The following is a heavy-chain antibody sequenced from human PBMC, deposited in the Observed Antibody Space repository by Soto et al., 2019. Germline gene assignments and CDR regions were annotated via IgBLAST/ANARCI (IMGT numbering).Heavy chain of an antibody. CDR3: AKASGATILTYFDY. J-gene: IGHJ4*02. D-gene: IGHD5-12*01. CDR1: GFTFDDYA. V-gene: IGHV3-9*01. Sequence: EVQLVESGGGLVQPGRSLRLSCAASGFTFDDYAMHWVRQAPGKGLEWVSGISWNSGSIGYADSVKGRFTISRDNAKNSLYLQRNSLRAEDTALYYCAKASGATILTYFDYWGQGTLVTVSS. CDR2: ISWNSGSI.